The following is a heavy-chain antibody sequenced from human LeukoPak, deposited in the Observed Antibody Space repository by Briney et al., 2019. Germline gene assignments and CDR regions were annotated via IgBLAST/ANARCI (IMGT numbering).Heavy chain of an antibody. CDR2: ISGSGDNT. V-gene: IGHV3-23*01. D-gene: IGHD3-9*01. CDR1: GFTVSSNY. Sequence: GGSLRLSCAASGFTVSSNYMSWVRQAPGKGLEWVSGISGSGDNTYYADSVKGRFTISRDNSKNTLYLQMNSLRAEDTAVYYCAKGSGYGTDFDYWGQGTLVTVSS. J-gene: IGHJ4*02. CDR3: AKGSGYGTDFDY.